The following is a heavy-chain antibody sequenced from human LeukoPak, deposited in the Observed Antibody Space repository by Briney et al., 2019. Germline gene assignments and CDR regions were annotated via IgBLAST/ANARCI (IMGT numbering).Heavy chain of an antibody. CDR3: AREIFGARAFEY. D-gene: IGHD3-3*01. CDR1: GVSISTNTW. Sequence: SSETLSLTCAVSGVSISTNTWWSWVRQTPGKGLEWIGEIFHSESVNSNPSLESRLTISLDKSKNHFSLELTSVTAADTALYFCAREIFGARAFEYWGQGILVTVSS. CDR2: IFHSESV. J-gene: IGHJ4*02. V-gene: IGHV4-4*02.